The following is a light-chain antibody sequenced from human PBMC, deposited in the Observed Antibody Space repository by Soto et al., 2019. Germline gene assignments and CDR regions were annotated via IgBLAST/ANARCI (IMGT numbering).Light chain of an antibody. Sequence: DIQLTQSPSTLSGSVGDRVTITCRASQSINSWLAWYQQKPGKAPKLLVYKASSLESGVPSRFSGSGSGTEFTLTISTLQPDDFATYYCQQYEAYPLTFGGGTEVEI. CDR3: QQYEAYPLT. V-gene: IGKV1-5*03. CDR2: KAS. CDR1: QSINSW. J-gene: IGKJ4*01.